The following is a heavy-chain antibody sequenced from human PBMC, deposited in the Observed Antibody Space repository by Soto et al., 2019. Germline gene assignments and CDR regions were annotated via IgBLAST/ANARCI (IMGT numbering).Heavy chain of an antibody. CDR2: VIPLFGTA. J-gene: IGHJ6*02. D-gene: IGHD2-2*01. Sequence: QVQLVQSGAEVKKPASSVNVSCTASGGTFSSYAISWVRQAPGQGLEWMGGVIPLFGTANYAQTFQGRVTITADESTSTADMELSSLRSEGVAVYYCARRSVTDIVGVPAAMFYYYYGMAVWGQGTTVIVSS. CDR3: ARRSVTDIVGVPAAMFYYYYGMAV. CDR1: GGTFSSYA. V-gene: IGHV1-69*01.